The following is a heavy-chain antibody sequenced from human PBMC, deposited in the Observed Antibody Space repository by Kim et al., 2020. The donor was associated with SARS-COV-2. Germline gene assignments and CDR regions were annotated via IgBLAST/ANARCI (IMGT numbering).Heavy chain of an antibody. CDR1: GGSISSYY. CDR2: IYYSGST. D-gene: IGHD6-19*01. CDR3: ARAPEMAEDY. Sequence: SETLSLTCTVSGGSISSYYWSWIRQPPGKGLEWIGYIYYSGSTNYNPSLKSRVTISVDTSKNQFSLKLSSVTAADTAVYYCARAPEMAEDYWGQGTLVTV. V-gene: IGHV4-59*13. J-gene: IGHJ4*02.